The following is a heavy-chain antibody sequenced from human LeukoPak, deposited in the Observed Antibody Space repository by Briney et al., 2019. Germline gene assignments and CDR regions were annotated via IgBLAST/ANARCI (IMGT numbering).Heavy chain of an antibody. CDR1: GFTFSSYE. CDR2: ISSSGSTI. CDR3: ARGYSSQFDY. D-gene: IGHD6-13*01. V-gene: IGHV3-48*03. J-gene: IGHJ4*02. Sequence: GGSLRLSCAASGFTFSSYEMNWVRQAPGKGLEWVSYISSSGSTIYYADSVKGRFTISRDNAKNSLYLQMNSLRAEDTAVHYCARGYSSQFDYWGQGTLVTVSS.